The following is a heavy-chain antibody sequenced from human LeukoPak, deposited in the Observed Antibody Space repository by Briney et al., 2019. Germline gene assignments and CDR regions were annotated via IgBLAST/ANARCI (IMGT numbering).Heavy chain of an antibody. V-gene: IGHV3-21*01. D-gene: IGHD4-17*01. Sequence: GGSLRLSCAASGFTFSSYSMNWVRQAPGKGLEWVSSISSSSSYIYYADSVKGRFTISRDNAKNSLYLQMSSLRAEDTAVYYCARDREDYGDYAIDYWGQGTLVTVSS. CDR3: ARDREDYGDYAIDY. CDR2: ISSSSSYI. CDR1: GFTFSSYS. J-gene: IGHJ4*02.